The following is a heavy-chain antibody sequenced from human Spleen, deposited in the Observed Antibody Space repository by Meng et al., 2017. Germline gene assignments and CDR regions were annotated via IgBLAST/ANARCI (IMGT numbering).Heavy chain of an antibody. CDR1: GYNFPDYY. V-gene: IGHV1-2*06. J-gene: IGHJ4*02. CDR3: AREEDISTAGKLFGDY. D-gene: IGHD6-25*01. Sequence: SVKVSCKPSGYNFPDYYIHWVRRAPGQGLEWMGRINPKSGDTHYAQKFQARVTMTGETSISTAYMELSGLRSDDTAMYYFAREEDISTAGKLFGDYWGQGTLVTVSS. CDR2: INPKSGDT.